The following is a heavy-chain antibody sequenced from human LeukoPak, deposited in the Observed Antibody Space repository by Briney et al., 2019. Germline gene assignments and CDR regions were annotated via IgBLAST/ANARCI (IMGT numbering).Heavy chain of an antibody. D-gene: IGHD6-13*01. V-gene: IGHV3-33*08. J-gene: IGHJ4*02. CDR2: IWYDGSNK. CDR1: GFTFSSYG. Sequence: GGSLRLSCAASGFTFSSYGMHWVRQAPGKGLEWVAVIWYDGSNKYYADSVKGRFTISRDNSKNTLYLQMNSLRAEDTAVYYCARDGVAAAGNFDYWGQGTLVTVSS. CDR3: ARDGVAAAGNFDY.